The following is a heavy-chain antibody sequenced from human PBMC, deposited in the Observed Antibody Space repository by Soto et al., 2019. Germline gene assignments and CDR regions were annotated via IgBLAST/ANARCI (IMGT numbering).Heavy chain of an antibody. Sequence: PGGSLRLSCAASGFTFSSYAMSWVRQAPGKGLEWVSSINYSGRATYYADSVKGRFTISRDNSKNTLYLQMSSLRAEDTALYYCAKVPTGEMATVFQAFDIWGQGTMVTVSS. J-gene: IGHJ3*02. CDR3: AKVPTGEMATVFQAFDI. CDR1: GFTFSSYA. D-gene: IGHD4-4*01. V-gene: IGHV3-23*01. CDR2: INYSGRAT.